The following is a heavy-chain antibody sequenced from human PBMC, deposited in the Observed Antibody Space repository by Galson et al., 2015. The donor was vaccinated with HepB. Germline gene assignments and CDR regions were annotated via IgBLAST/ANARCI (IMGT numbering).Heavy chain of an antibody. CDR3: AKEVNYGGNLPTDY. CDR2: ISYDGSNK. J-gene: IGHJ4*02. D-gene: IGHD4-23*01. Sequence: SLRLSCAASGFTFSSYGMHWVRQAPGKGLEWVAVISYDGSNKYYADSVKGRFTISRDNSKNTLYLQMNSLRAEDTAAYYCAKEVNYGGNLPTDYWGQGILVTVSS. V-gene: IGHV3-30*18. CDR1: GFTFSSYG.